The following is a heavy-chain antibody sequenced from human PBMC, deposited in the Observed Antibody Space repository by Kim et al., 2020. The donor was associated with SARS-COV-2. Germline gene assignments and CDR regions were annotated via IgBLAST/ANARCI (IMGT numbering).Heavy chain of an antibody. CDR1: GFTFSSYA. CDR2: ISYDGSNK. J-gene: IGHJ6*02. D-gene: IGHD6-13*01. CDR3: ARDLSSSWYYYYGMDV. V-gene: IGHV3-30*04. Sequence: GGSLRLSCAASGFTFSSYAMHWVRQAPGKGLEWVAVISYDGSNKYYADSVKGRFTISRDNSKNTLYLQMNSLRAEDTAVYYCARDLSSSWYYYYGMDVWGQGTTVTVSS.